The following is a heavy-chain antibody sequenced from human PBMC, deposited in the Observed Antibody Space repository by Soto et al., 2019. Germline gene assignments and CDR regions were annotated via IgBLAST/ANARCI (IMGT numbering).Heavy chain of an antibody. D-gene: IGHD2-2*01. J-gene: IGHJ2*01. Sequence: QVQLQESGPGLVKPSETLSLTCTVSGDSISSYYWSWIRQPPGKGLEWIGYIYNNGSTTYNPSLQSRVTRSVDMSKNQFSLKLSSVTAADTAVYYCARDQLHTAAIAYWYFDLWGRGTLVTVSS. CDR1: GDSISSYY. V-gene: IGHV4-59*01. CDR2: IYNNGST. CDR3: ARDQLHTAAIAYWYFDL.